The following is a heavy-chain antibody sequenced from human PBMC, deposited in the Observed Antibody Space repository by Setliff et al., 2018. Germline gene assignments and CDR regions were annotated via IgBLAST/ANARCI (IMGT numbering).Heavy chain of an antibody. D-gene: IGHD6-19*01. CDR3: IRDTSGRDAFDI. J-gene: IGHJ3*02. Sequence: GGSLRLSCAASGFTFSSYAMTWVRQAPGKGLEWVSGISGYGSRTYYADSVKGRSTISRDNSQNTMYLQMNSLRVEDTAVYYCIRDTSGRDAFDIWGQGTMVTVSS. V-gene: IGHV3-23*01. CDR2: ISGYGSRT. CDR1: GFTFSSYA.